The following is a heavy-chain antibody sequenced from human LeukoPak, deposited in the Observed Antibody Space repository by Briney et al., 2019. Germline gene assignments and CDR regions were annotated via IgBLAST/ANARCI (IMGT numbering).Heavy chain of an antibody. CDR2: FGPEDGES. Sequence: ASVKVSCKVSGYTVTELSIHCVRQAPGKGLEWMGGFGPEDGESVYAQKFQGRVTMTEDTSTDTAYMKLSSLRSEDTAMYYCATDKLTMIPFAPPEFDSWGREPWSPSPQ. CDR1: GYTVTELS. J-gene: IGHJ4*02. CDR3: ATDKLTMIPFAPPEFDS. V-gene: IGHV1-24*01. D-gene: IGHD3-22*01.